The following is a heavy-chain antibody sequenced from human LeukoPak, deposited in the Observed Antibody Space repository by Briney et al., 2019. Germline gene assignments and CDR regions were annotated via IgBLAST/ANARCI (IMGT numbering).Heavy chain of an antibody. J-gene: IGHJ3*02. CDR3: ARILNSGDYDAFDI. CDR1: GGSISSYY. CDR2: IYYSGST. D-gene: IGHD4-17*01. V-gene: IGHV4-59*01. Sequence: SETLSLTLTVPGGSISSYYWSWIRQPPGKGLEWIGYIYYSGSTNYNPSLKSRVTISVDTSKNQFSLKLTSVTAADTAVYYCARILNSGDYDAFDIWGQGTTVIVSS.